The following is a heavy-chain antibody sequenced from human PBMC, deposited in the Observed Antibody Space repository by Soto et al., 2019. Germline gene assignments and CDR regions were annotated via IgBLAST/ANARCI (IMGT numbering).Heavy chain of an antibody. V-gene: IGHV4-59*01. J-gene: IGHJ5*02. CDR2: IYYSGST. CDR1: GGSISSYY. CDR3: ARVYDFWSGSNWFDP. D-gene: IGHD3-3*01. Sequence: SETLSLTCTVSGGSISSYYWSWIRQPPGKGLEWIGYIYYSGSTNYNPSLKSRVTISVDTSKNQFSLKLSSVTAADTAVYYCARVYDFWSGSNWFDPWGQGTLVTVSS.